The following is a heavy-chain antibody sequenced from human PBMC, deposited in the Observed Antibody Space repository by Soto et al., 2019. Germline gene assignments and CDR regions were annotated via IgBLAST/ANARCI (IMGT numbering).Heavy chain of an antibody. D-gene: IGHD5-18*01. CDR1: GFTFTSSA. J-gene: IGHJ6*03. CDR3: AASIQLWSNTQAYYYYYMYV. CDR2: IVVGSGNT. Sequence: SVKVSCKASGFTFTSSAMQWVRQARGQRLEWIGWIVVGSGNTNYAQKFQERVTITRDMSTSTAYMELSSLRSEDTAVYYCAASIQLWSNTQAYYYYYMYVWGKGTTVTVSS. V-gene: IGHV1-58*02.